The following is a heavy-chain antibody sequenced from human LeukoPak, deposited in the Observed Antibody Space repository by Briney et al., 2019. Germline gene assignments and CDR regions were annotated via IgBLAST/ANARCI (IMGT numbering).Heavy chain of an antibody. CDR1: GASISGYF. D-gene: IGHD3-10*01. V-gene: IGHV4-59*08. Sequence: KPSETLPLTCTVSGASISGYFWSWVRQPPGKQLEWIGYIYNSGTTAYNPSLKSRVTISADTSKNQFSLRPTSVTAADTAVYYCARWWDHYGGGWGFDYWGQGTLVTVSS. CDR2: IYNSGTT. CDR3: ARWWDHYGGGWGFDY. J-gene: IGHJ4*02.